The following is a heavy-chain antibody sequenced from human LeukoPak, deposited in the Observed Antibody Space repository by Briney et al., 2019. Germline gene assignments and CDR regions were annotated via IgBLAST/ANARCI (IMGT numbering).Heavy chain of an antibody. V-gene: IGHV1-18*01. CDR3: ARGSSITFGGVIVGPDY. CDR1: GYIFTNFG. CDR2: ISGYNGNT. Sequence: ASVKVSCKASGYIFTNFGISWVRQARGQGLEWMGWISGYNGNTKYVQKFQGRVTMTTDTSTSTAYMELSRLRSDDTAVYYCARGSSITFGGVIVGPDYWGQGTLVTVSS. J-gene: IGHJ4*02. D-gene: IGHD3-16*02.